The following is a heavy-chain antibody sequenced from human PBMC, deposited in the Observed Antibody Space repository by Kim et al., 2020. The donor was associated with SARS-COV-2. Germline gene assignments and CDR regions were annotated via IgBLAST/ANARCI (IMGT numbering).Heavy chain of an antibody. CDR3: AGARRDGYNDRGAFDI. Sequence: GGSLRLSCAASGFTFSSYGMHWVRQAPGKGLEWVAVIWYDGSNKYYADSVKGRFTISRDNSKNTLYLQMNSLRAEDTAVYYCAGARRDGYNDRGAFDIWGQGTMVTVSS. J-gene: IGHJ3*02. CDR2: IWYDGSNK. CDR1: GFTFSSYG. V-gene: IGHV3-33*01. D-gene: IGHD5-12*01.